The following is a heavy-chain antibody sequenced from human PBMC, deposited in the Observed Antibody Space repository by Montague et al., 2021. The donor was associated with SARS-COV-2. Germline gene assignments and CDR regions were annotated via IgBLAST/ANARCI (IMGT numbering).Heavy chain of an antibody. CDR3: ARGLDY. CDR1: GGSISSHY. J-gene: IGHJ4*02. Sequence: SETLSLTCTVSGGSISSHYWSWIRQPPGKGLECVGYIYHSGSTNYNLSHKSRVTISVDTSKNQFSLKLSSVTAADTAVYYCARGLDYWGQGTLVTVSS. CDR2: IYHSGST. V-gene: IGHV4-59*08.